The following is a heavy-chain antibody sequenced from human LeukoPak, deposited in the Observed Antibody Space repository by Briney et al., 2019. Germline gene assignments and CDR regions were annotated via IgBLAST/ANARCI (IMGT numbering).Heavy chain of an antibody. Sequence: PSETLSLTCAVYGGSFSGYYWGWIRQPPGKGLEWIGSIYYSGSTYYNPSLKSRVTISVDTSKNQFSLKLSSVTAADTAVYYCARGGDYYGSGSYNAFDIWGQGTMVTVSS. CDR2: IYYSGST. CDR3: ARGGDYYGSGSYNAFDI. J-gene: IGHJ3*02. CDR1: GGSFSGYY. D-gene: IGHD3-10*01. V-gene: IGHV4-34*01.